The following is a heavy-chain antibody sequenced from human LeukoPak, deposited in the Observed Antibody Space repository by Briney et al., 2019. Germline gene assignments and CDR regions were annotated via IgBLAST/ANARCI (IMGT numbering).Heavy chain of an antibody. CDR3: ARVPYCTKGICYYYYYMDV. D-gene: IGHD2-8*01. Sequence: GGSLRLSCAASGFTFSDYYMSWIRQAPGKGLEWVSYISTSGSTIYYADSVKGRFTISRDNAKNSLYLQMNSLRAEDTAVYYCARVPYCTKGICYYYYYMDVWGKGTTVTVSS. J-gene: IGHJ6*03. CDR2: ISTSGSTI. V-gene: IGHV3-11*04. CDR1: GFTFSDYY.